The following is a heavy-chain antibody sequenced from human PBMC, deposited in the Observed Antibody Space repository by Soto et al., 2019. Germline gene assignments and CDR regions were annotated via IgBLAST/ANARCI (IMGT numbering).Heavy chain of an antibody. Sequence: SGPPLVNLTQPLTLTYHFSGFLRSTRGMRGSRLREPAGKALEWLARSDWDDDKSYSTYLKTRLTISKDTSKNQVVLTMTNVDPVDKATYYYARYVDGMDVWGQGTTVTVSS. V-gene: IGHV2-70*04. J-gene: IGHJ6*02. CDR3: ARYVDGMDV. CDR1: GFLRSTRGMR. CDR2: SDWDDDK. D-gene: IGHD2-15*01.